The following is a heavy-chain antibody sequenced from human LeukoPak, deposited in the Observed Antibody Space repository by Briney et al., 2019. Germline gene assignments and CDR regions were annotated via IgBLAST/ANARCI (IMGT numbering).Heavy chain of an antibody. CDR1: AASISSGGYA. D-gene: IGHD5-12*01. Sequence: PSETLSLTCTVAAASISSGGYACGWLRQNPWKGLEWIAYIYYSGSTYYNPSLNSRVIISLATSKNQLSLKLRSMTAADTAVYYCAREYQGGYSGYELYNWFDLWGEGILVTVSS. CDR2: IYYSGST. V-gene: IGHV4-31*03. CDR3: AREYQGGYSGYELYNWFDL. J-gene: IGHJ5*02.